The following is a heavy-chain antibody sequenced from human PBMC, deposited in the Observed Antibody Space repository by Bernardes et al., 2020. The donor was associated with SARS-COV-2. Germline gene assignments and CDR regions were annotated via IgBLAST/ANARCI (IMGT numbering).Heavy chain of an antibody. Sequence: ASVKVSCKASGYTFVGYILHWVRQAPGQGLEWMGWFNPNSGGTKYAQKFQGRVTMTRDTSIDTAYMELSSLTSDDTAVYYCARSLYKWNAIDYWGQGTLVTVSS. V-gene: IGHV1-2*02. CDR2: FNPNSGGT. J-gene: IGHJ4*02. D-gene: IGHD1-20*01. CDR3: ARSLYKWNAIDY. CDR1: GYTFVGYI.